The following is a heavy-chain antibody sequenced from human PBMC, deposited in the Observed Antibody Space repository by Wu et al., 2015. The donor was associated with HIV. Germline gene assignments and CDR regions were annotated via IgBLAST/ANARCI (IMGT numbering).Heavy chain of an antibody. J-gene: IGHJ4*02. Sequence: QVQLVQSGAEVKKPGASVKISCKTSGLHLHRLPYALGTTRPLGQTLEWMGIINPSDYFTNYAQKFQGRFTVTRDVSTSTFYMELSSLNSEDTAIYYCTRDQHCLGRGSLLVLTYWGLGNPG. CDR2: INPSDYFT. V-gene: IGHV1-46*03. CDR1: GLHLHRLP. D-gene: IGHD3-9*01. CDR3: TRDQHCLGRGSLLVLTY.